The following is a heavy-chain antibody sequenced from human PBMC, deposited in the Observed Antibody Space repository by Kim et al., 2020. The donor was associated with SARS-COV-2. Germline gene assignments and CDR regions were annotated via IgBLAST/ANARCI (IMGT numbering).Heavy chain of an antibody. D-gene: IGHD2-15*01. J-gene: IGHJ3*02. CDR3: ARGGRSIVRWLPHDAFDI. CDR2: IIPIFGTA. V-gene: IGHV1-69*13. CDR1: GGTFSSYA. Sequence: SVKVSCKASGGTFSSYAISWVRQAPGQGLEWMGGIIPIFGTANYAQKFQGRVTITADESTSTAYMELSSLRSEDTAVYYCARGGRSIVRWLPHDAFDIWGQGTMVTVSS.